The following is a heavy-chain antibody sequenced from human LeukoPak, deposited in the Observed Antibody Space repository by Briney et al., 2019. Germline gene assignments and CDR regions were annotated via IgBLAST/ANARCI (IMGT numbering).Heavy chain of an antibody. Sequence: SETLSLTCTVSGGSISSYYWSWIRQPPGKGLEWIGYIYYSGSTYYNPSLKSRVTISVDTSKNQFSLKLSSVTAADTAVYYCARHPRYDFWSGYYEDAFDIWGQGTMVTVSS. CDR2: IYYSGST. D-gene: IGHD3-3*01. V-gene: IGHV4-59*08. J-gene: IGHJ3*02. CDR1: GGSISSYY. CDR3: ARHPRYDFWSGYYEDAFDI.